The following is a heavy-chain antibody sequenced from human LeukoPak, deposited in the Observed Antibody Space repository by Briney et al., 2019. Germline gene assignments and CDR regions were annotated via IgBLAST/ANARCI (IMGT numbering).Heavy chain of an antibody. V-gene: IGHV3-23*01. Sequence: PPGGSLRLSCAASGFTFTNYAMSWVRQAPGKGLEWVSAISGSTGRTYYADSVKGRFTISRDNSKNTLYLQMNNLRAEDTAVYYCAPRVVGSAPFDYWGQGTLVTVSS. CDR2: ISGSTGRT. CDR3: APRVVGSAPFDY. D-gene: IGHD2-15*01. CDR1: GFTFTNYA. J-gene: IGHJ4*02.